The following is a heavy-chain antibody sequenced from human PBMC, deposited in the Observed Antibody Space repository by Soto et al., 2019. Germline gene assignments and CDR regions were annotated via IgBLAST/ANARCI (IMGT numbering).Heavy chain of an antibody. CDR2: FDPEDGET. CDR3: ATAVAGTIDYYYYGMDV. J-gene: IGHJ6*02. CDR1: GYTLTELS. Sequence: ASVKVSCKVSGYTLTELSMHWVRQAPGKGLEWMGGFDPEDGETIYAQKLQGRVTMTEDTSTDTAYMELSSLRSEDTAVYYCATAVAGTIDYYYYGMDVWGQGTTVTVSS. D-gene: IGHD6-19*01. V-gene: IGHV1-24*01.